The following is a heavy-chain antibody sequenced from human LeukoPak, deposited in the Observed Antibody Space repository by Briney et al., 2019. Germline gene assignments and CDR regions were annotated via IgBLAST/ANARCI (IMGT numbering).Heavy chain of an antibody. CDR1: GGSISSYY. CDR3: ARIVRGVISPDDAFDI. J-gene: IGHJ3*02. CDR2: IYYSGST. V-gene: IGHV4-59*01. D-gene: IGHD3-10*01. Sequence: SETLSLTCTVSGGSISSYYWSRIRQPPGKGLEWIGYIYYSGSTNYNPSLKSRVTISVDTSKNQLSLKLSSVTAADTAVYYCARIVRGVISPDDAFDIWGQGTMVTVSS.